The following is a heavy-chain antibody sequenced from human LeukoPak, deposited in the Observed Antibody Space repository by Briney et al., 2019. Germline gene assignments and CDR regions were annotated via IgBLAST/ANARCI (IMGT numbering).Heavy chain of an antibody. J-gene: IGHJ6*02. V-gene: IGHV3-30-3*01. D-gene: IGHD1-1*01. Sequence: GRSLRLSCAASGFTFSSYAMHWVRQAPGEGLGWVAIISYDGSDEYYVDSVKGRFTISRDNSKNTLNLQMNSLRAEDTAVYYCARAPPRIHNHGMDVWGQGTTVTVPS. CDR1: GFTFSSYA. CDR3: ARAPPRIHNHGMDV. CDR2: ISYDGSDE.